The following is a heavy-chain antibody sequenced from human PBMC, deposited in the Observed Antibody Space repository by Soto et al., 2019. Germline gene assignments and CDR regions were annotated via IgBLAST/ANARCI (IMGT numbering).Heavy chain of an antibody. V-gene: IGHV3-21*01. J-gene: IGHJ4*02. D-gene: IGHD3-22*01. CDR3: ARDMNYEKKHFDY. CDR1: GFTFSSYS. CDR2: ISSSSSYI. Sequence: GGSLRLSCAASGFTFSSYSMNWVRQAPGKGLEWVSSISSSSSYIYYADSVKGRFTISRDNAKNSLYLQMNSLRAEDTAVYYCARDMNYEKKHFDYWGQGTLVTVSS.